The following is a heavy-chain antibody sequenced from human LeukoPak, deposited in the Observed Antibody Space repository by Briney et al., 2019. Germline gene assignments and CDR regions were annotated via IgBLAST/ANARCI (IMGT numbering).Heavy chain of an antibody. CDR3: VREGQEGPLSTGFHH. CDR2: ISYDGSKE. D-gene: IGHD2-2*01. J-gene: IGHJ4*02. Sequence: PGRSLRLSCAASGFILSSSAMHWVRQSPGKGLEWVAVISYDGSKEHYADSVKGRLTISRDTSRNTLYLQMNSLTAEDTAVYYCVREGQEGPLSTGFHHWGQGTLVTVSS. CDR1: GFILSSSA. V-gene: IGHV3-30-3*01.